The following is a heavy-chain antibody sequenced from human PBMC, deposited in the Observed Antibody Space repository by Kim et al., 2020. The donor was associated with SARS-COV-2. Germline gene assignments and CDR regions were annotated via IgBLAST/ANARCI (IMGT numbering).Heavy chain of an antibody. Sequence: SETLSLTCTVSGGSISSGDYYWSWIRQPPGKGLEWIGYIYYSGSTYYNPSLKSRVTISVDTSKNQFSLKLSYVTAADTAGYYCARVPQAVAGFYFYYYGMDVGGQGTPVTVPS. CDR3: ARVPQAVAGFYFYYYGMDV. D-gene: IGHD6-19*01. CDR1: GGSISSGDYY. J-gene: IGHJ6*02. CDR2: IYYSGST. V-gene: IGHV4-30-4*01.